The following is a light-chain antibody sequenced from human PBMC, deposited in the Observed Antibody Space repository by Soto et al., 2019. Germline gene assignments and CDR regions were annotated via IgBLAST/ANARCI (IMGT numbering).Light chain of an antibody. CDR1: NSNIGSNP. CDR2: SNY. J-gene: IGLJ2*01. Sequence: QSVLTQPPSASGTPVQRVTISCSGSNSNIGSNPVHWYQQFPGTAPKVLIYSNYQRPSGVPDRFSGSKSGTSASLAISGLQSEDEADYYCAAWDDRLSDLLFGGGTKVTVL. V-gene: IGLV1-44*01. CDR3: AAWDDRLSDLL.